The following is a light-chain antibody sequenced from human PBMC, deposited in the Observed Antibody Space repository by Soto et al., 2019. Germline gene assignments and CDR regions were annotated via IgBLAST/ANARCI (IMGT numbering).Light chain of an antibody. J-gene: IGKJ3*01. CDR3: QQHNNWPFT. CDR2: GAS. CDR1: QSISSN. Sequence: EIVMTQSPATLSVSPGERATLSCRASQSISSNLAWYQQKPGQAPRLLIYGASTRATGIPATFSGSGSGTEFTLTISSLQSEDFAVYYCQQHNNWPFTFGPGTKVDIK. V-gene: IGKV3-15*01.